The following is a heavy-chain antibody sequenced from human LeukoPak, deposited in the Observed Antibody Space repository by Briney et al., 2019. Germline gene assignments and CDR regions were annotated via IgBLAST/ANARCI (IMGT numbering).Heavy chain of an antibody. J-gene: IGHJ5*02. CDR1: GYTFTSYG. CDR2: INTKTGNP. Sequence: ASVKVSCKASGYTFTSYGISWVRQAPGQGLEWMGWINTKTGNPTYAQGFTGRFVFSLDTSVSTASLQISSLKAEDTAVYYCARGHDISGYRTFDPWGQGTLVTVSS. V-gene: IGHV7-4-1*02. CDR3: ARGHDISGYRTFDP. D-gene: IGHD3-22*01.